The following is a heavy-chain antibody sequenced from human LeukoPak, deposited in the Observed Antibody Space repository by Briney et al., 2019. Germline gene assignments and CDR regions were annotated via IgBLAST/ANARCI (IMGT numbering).Heavy chain of an antibody. CDR3: ARHRYYYGSGSLGENYGMDV. CDR2: INHSGST. CDR1: GGSFSGYY. V-gene: IGHV4-34*01. D-gene: IGHD3-10*01. Sequence: SETLSLTCAVYGGSFSGYYWSWIRQPPGKGPEWIGEINHSGSTNYNPSLKSRVTISVDTSKNQFSLKLSSVTAADTAVYYCARHRYYYGSGSLGENYGMDVWGQGTTVTVSS. J-gene: IGHJ6*02.